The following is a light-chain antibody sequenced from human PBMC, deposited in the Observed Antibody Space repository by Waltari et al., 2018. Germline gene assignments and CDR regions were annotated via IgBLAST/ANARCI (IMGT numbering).Light chain of an antibody. V-gene: IGLV2-11*01. CDR2: DVS. Sequence: QSALPQPRSVSGSPGQSVTISCTGPSSDVGSYNYVSWYQQHPGKAPKLIIYDVSQRLSGVPDRFSGSKSGNTASLTISGLEADDEADYFCTSYAGAYTVFGGGTKLTVL. J-gene: IGLJ2*01. CDR1: SSDVGSYNY. CDR3: TSYAGAYTV.